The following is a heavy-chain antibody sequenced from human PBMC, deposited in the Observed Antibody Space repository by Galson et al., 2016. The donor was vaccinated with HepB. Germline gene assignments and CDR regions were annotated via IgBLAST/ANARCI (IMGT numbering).Heavy chain of an antibody. Sequence: QSGAEVKKPGESLKISCKSSGYSFTRYWIGWVRQMSGKGLEWMGIIYPGDSETRYSPSFQGQDTISVDKSISTAYLQWSSLKASDTAMYYCARLPYYYDTSGHWFFDLWGRGPLVTVSS. D-gene: IGHD3-22*01. J-gene: IGHJ2*01. CDR1: GYSFTRYW. CDR2: IYPGDSET. V-gene: IGHV5-51*01. CDR3: ARLPYYYDTSGHWFFDL.